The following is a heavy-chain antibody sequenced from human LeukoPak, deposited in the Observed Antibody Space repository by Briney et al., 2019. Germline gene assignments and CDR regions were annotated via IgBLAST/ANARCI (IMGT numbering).Heavy chain of an antibody. CDR1: GVAFGDYA. D-gene: IGHD3-9*01. CDR2: ISWNSGVK. V-gene: IGHV3-9*01. J-gene: IGHJ4*02. Sequence: GGSLRLSCAASGVAFGDYAMHWVRHGPGKGLEWVSSISWNSGVKGYADSVKGRFTISRDNAKKSLYLEMNSLRAEDTAVYYCAKEVWLSYDILTGYYYEYWGQGTLVTVSS. CDR3: AKEVWLSYDILTGYYYEY.